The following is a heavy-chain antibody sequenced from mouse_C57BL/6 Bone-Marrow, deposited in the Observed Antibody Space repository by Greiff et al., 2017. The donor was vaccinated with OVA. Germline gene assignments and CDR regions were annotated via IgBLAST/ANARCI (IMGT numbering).Heavy chain of an antibody. CDR1: GFNIKNTY. CDR2: LDPANDNT. CDR3: ARGNFGSSLYAMDY. J-gene: IGHJ4*01. Sequence: VQLQQSVAELVRPGASVKLSCTASGFNIKNTYMHWVKQRPEQGLAWIGRLDPANDNTKYAPKFQGKATMTADTSSNTAYLQLSSLSSEDTAVYCCARGNFGSSLYAMDYWGQGTSVTVSA. V-gene: IGHV14-3*01. D-gene: IGHD1-1*01.